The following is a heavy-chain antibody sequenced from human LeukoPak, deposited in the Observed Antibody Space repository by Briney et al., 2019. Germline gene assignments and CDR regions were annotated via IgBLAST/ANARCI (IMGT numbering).Heavy chain of an antibody. J-gene: IGHJ3*02. Sequence: PGGSLRLSCAASGFAFSSYSMNWVRQAPGKGLEWDSSISSSSSYIYYADSVKGRFTISRDNAKNSLYLQMNSLRAEDTAVYYCARVARDAFDIWGQGTMVTVSS. CDR1: GFAFSSYS. CDR2: ISSSSSYI. V-gene: IGHV3-21*01. CDR3: ARVARDAFDI.